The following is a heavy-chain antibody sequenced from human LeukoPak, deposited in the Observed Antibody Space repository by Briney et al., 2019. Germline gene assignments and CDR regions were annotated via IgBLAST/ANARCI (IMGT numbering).Heavy chain of an antibody. CDR2: IKSKTDGGST. CDR1: GFTFSNAW. D-gene: IGHD3-22*01. CDR3: TTDAFSGHYYIVVDY. Sequence: GGSLRLSCAASGFTFSNAWMSWVRQAPGKGLEWVGRIKSKTDGGSTDYAAPVKGRFTISRDDSKNTLYLQMSSLKTEDTAVYYCTTDAFSGHYYIVVDYWGQGTLVTVSS. J-gene: IGHJ4*02. V-gene: IGHV3-15*01.